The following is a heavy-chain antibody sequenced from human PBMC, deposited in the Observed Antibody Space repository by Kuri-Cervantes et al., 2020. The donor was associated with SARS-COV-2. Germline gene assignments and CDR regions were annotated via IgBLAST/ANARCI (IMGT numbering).Heavy chain of an antibody. D-gene: IGHD3-22*01. V-gene: IGHV3-48*01. J-gene: IGHJ4*02. CDR3: ARVEGQYYDSSGYSDY. Sequence: GESLKISCAASGFTFSSYWMHWVRQAPGKGLEWVSYISSSSSTIYYADSVKGRFTISRDNAKNSLYLQMNSLRAEDTAVYYCARVEGQYYDSSGYSDYWGQGTLVTVSS. CDR2: ISSSSSTI. CDR1: GFTFSSYW.